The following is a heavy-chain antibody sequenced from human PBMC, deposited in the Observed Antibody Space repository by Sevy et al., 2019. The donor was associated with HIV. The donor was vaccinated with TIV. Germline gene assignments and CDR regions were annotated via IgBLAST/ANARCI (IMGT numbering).Heavy chain of an antibody. V-gene: IGHV4-59*08. Sequence: HSETLSLTCTVSGGSITSLYWNWIRQPPGKGLEWIANIYYNGHINHNPSLKSRVTLSLDTSKNQFSLRLSSVTAADTAMYYCAGENAWGRGYSWGQGTLVTVSS. CDR2: IYYNGHI. D-gene: IGHD1-26*01. CDR3: AGENAWGRGYS. CDR1: GGSITSLY. J-gene: IGHJ4*02.